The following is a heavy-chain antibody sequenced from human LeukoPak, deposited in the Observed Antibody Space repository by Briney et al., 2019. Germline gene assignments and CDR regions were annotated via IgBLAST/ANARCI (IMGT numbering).Heavy chain of an antibody. CDR1: GGSISDNY. V-gene: IGHV4-4*07. D-gene: IGHD6-13*01. CDR3: ARESPAAARGFDY. J-gene: IGHJ4*02. CDR2: IYTSGST. Sequence: PSETLSLTCTVSGGSISDNYWSWIRQPAGKGLEWIGRIYTSGSTNYNPSLKSRVTMSVDTSKNQFSLNLSSVTAADTAVYYCARESPAAARGFDYWGLGTLVTVSS.